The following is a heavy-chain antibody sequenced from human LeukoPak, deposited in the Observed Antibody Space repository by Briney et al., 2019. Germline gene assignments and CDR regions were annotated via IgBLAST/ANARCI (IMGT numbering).Heavy chain of an antibody. Sequence: SVKVSCKASGFTFTSSAMQWGRQARGQRLEWIGWIVVGSGNTNYAQKFQERVTITRDMSTSTAYMELSSLRSEDTAVYYCAASIAARPVDYWGQGTLVTVSS. D-gene: IGHD6-6*01. J-gene: IGHJ4*02. CDR1: GFTFTSSA. V-gene: IGHV1-58*02. CDR3: AASIAARPVDY. CDR2: IVVGSGNT.